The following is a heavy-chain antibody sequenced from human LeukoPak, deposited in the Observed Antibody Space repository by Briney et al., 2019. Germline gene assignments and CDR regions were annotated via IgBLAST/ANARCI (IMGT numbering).Heavy chain of an antibody. D-gene: IGHD3-22*01. CDR3: ARGGYYYDSSGYGSH. Sequence: ASVKVSCKASGYTFTSYYMHWVRQADGQGLEWMGIINPSGGSTSYAQKFQGRVTMTRDTSTSTVYMELSSLRSEDTAVYYCARGGYYYDSSGYGSHWGQGTLVTVSS. CDR2: INPSGGST. CDR1: GYTFTSYY. V-gene: IGHV1-46*01. J-gene: IGHJ4*02.